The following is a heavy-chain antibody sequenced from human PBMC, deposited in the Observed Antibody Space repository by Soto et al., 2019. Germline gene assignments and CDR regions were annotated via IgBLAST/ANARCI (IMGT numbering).Heavy chain of an antibody. V-gene: IGHV4-59*01. D-gene: IGHD5-18*01. CDR2: IYYSGST. Sequence: SETLSLTCTVSGGSISSYYWSWIRQPPGKGLEWIGYIYYSGSTNYNPSLKSRVTISVDTSKNQFSLKLSSVTAADTAVYYCTADTAMTNYGMDVWGQGTTVTVSS. CDR1: GGSISSYY. J-gene: IGHJ6*02. CDR3: TADTAMTNYGMDV.